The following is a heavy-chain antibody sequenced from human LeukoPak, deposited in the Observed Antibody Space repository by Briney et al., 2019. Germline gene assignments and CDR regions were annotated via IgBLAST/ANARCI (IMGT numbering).Heavy chain of an antibody. J-gene: IGHJ4*02. V-gene: IGHV1-69*13. Sequence: ASVKVSCKASGSTFSSYAISWVRQAPGQGLEWMGGIIPIFGTANYAQKFQGRVTITADESTSTAYMELSSLRSEDTAVYYCARDSSGYFGEYYFDYWGQGTLVTVSS. D-gene: IGHD3-22*01. CDR2: IIPIFGTA. CDR1: GSTFSSYA. CDR3: ARDSSGYFGEYYFDY.